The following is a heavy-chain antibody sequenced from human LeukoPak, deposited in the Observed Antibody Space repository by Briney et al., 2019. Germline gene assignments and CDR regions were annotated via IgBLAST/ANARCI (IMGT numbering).Heavy chain of an antibody. J-gene: IGHJ3*02. V-gene: IGHV1-2*02. D-gene: IGHD6-19*01. CDR1: GYTFTGYY. Sequence: ASVKVSCKAAGYTFTGYYMHWVRQAPGQGLEWMGWINPNSGGTNYAQKFQGRVTMTRDTSISTAYMELSRLRSDDTAVYYCARDSEDSSGWYDGVDAFDIWGQGTMVTVSS. CDR2: INPNSGGT. CDR3: ARDSEDSSGWYDGVDAFDI.